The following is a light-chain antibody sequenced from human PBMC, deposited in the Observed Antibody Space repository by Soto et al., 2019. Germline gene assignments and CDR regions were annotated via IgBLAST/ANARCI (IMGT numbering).Light chain of an antibody. CDR2: LNSDGSH. CDR1: SEHNTYA. Sequence: QSVLTQSPSASASLGASVKLTCTLSSEHNTYAIAWHQQRPEKGPRYLMKLNSDGSHSKGDGIPDRFSGSSSGAERYLTISSLQSEDEAVYYCQTWGTGIQVFGGGTKLTVL. CDR3: QTWGTGIQV. J-gene: IGLJ3*02. V-gene: IGLV4-69*01.